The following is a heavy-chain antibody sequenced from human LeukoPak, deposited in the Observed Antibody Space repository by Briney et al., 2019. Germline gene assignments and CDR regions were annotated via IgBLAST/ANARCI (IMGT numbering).Heavy chain of an antibody. CDR1: GYTFTSYD. CDR2: IIPIFGTT. CDR3: ATDSGCSGGSCYSEFDY. D-gene: IGHD2-15*01. J-gene: IGHJ4*02. Sequence: SVKVSCKASGYTFTSYDINWVRQAPGQGLEWMGGIIPIFGTTNYAQKFQGRVRITADESTSTAYMELSSVRSDDTAVYYCATDSGCSGGSCYSEFDYWGQGTLVTVSS. V-gene: IGHV1-69*13.